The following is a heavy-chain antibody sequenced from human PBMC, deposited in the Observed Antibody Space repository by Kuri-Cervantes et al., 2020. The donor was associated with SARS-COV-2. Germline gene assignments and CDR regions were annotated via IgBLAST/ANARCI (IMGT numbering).Heavy chain of an antibody. D-gene: IGHD5-18*01. J-gene: IGHJ4*02. CDR2: ISYDGSDK. CDR1: GFTFSNYA. V-gene: IGHV3-30*01. Sequence: GGSLRLSCAASGFTFSNYAIHWVRQAPGKGLEWVALISYDGSDKYYADSVKGRFTISRDNSKNTLYLQMNSLRAEDTAVYYCARADTAMATVDYWGQGTLVTVSS. CDR3: ARADTAMATVDY.